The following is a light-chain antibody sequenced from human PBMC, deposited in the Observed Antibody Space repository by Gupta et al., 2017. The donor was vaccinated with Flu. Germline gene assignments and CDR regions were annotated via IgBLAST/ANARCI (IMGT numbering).Light chain of an antibody. V-gene: IGKV1-33*01. Sequence: DIQMTHSPSSLSASVRDRVTITCQASEDISTYLNWYQQKPEKAPKLLIYDASYLETGVPTRFSRSGSATDFTITSSSLQHEDVATYYYQQYTSLITFGQGTRLEI. CDR2: DAS. CDR3: QQYTSLIT. J-gene: IGKJ5*01. CDR1: EDISTY.